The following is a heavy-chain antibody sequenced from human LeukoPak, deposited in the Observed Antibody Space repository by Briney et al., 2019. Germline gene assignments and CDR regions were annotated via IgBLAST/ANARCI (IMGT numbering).Heavy chain of an antibody. J-gene: IGHJ4*02. Sequence: ASVKVSCKASGYTFTGYYMHWVRQAPGQGLEWMGWVNPNSGGTKSAQQFQGRVTMTRDASISSVYMEVNSLRSDGTAVYYCARASGDHGFDYWGQGTLVTVSS. D-gene: IGHD4-17*01. CDR1: GYTFTGYY. V-gene: IGHV1-2*02. CDR2: VNPNSGGT. CDR3: ARASGDHGFDY.